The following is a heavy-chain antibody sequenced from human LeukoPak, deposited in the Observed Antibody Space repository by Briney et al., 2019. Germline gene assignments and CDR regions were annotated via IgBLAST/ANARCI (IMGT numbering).Heavy chain of an antibody. CDR1: GGSISSSNW. CDR2: IYHSGST. V-gene: IGHV4-4*01. CDR3: ARDPRYCSGGSCYQGAFDI. D-gene: IGHD2-15*01. Sequence: PSETLSLTCAVSGGSISSSNWWSWVRQPPGKGLEWIGEIYHSGSTNYNPSLKSRVTISVDKSKNQFSLKLSSVTAADTAVYCCARDPRYCSGGSCYQGAFDIWGQGTMVTVSS. J-gene: IGHJ3*02.